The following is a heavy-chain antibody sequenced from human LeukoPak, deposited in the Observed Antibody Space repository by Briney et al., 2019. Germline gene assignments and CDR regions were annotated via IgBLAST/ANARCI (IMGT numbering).Heavy chain of an antibody. V-gene: IGHV4-59*01. J-gene: IGHJ4*02. CDR1: GGSISSYY. Sequence: SETLSLTCTASGGSISSYYWTWIRQPPGKGLEWIGYIYSSGNTNYNPSLKSRVTISVDTSKNQFSLKLSSVTAADTAVYYCARDGGYGSGSYLWGQGTLVTVSS. CDR3: ARDGGYGSGSYL. D-gene: IGHD3-10*01. CDR2: IYSSGNT.